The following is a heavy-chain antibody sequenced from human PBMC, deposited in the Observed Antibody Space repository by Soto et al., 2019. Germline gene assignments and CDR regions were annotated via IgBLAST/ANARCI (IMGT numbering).Heavy chain of an antibody. J-gene: IGHJ5*02. CDR1: GGSISSGGYS. CDR3: AREPRGSVQERFDP. V-gene: IGHV4-30-2*01. Sequence: PSETLSLTCAVSGGSISSGGYSWSWIRQPPGKGLEWIGYIYHSGSTYYNPSLKSRVTISVDRSKNQFSLKLSSVTAADTAVYYCAREPRGSVQERFDPWGQGTLVTVSS. D-gene: IGHD3-10*01. CDR2: IYHSGST.